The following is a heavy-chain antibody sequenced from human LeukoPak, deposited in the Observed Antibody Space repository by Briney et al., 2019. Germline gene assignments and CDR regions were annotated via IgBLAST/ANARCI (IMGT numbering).Heavy chain of an antibody. CDR3: ATPLDYYDSSGYHQGGD. CDR2: IKEDGSRK. CDR1: GLTFSSYW. V-gene: IGHV3-7*03. D-gene: IGHD3-22*01. Sequence: GGSLSLSCAASGLTFSSYWMTWVRQAPGKGLEWVANIKEDGSRKNYMDSAKGRFTISRDNTKNSLYLQMNSLRAEDTAVYYCATPLDYYDSSGYHQGGDWGQGTLVTVSS. J-gene: IGHJ4*02.